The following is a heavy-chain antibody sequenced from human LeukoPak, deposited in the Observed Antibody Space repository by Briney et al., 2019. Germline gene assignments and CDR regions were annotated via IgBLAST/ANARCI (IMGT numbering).Heavy chain of an antibody. Sequence: PGGSLRLSCAASGFTFSDYAMRWVRQAPGKGLEWVSCISDNGGSTYYADSVKGRFTISRDNSKNTLCLQKKSLRADDTAVYYCAKDTWPAALIDWGQGTLVTVSS. J-gene: IGHJ4*02. CDR2: ISDNGGST. CDR3: AKDTWPAALID. D-gene: IGHD2-2*01. CDR1: GFTFSDYA. V-gene: IGHV3-23*01.